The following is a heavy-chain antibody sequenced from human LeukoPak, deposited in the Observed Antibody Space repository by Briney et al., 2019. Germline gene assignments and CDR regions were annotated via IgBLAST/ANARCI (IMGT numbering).Heavy chain of an antibody. V-gene: IGHV4-30-4*08. D-gene: IGHD3-22*01. CDR2: IYYSGNA. CDR1: GGSLRSGDYY. CDR3: ARATITMMVGIPADAFDI. J-gene: IGHJ3*02. Sequence: PSQTLSLTCTVSGGSLRSGDYYLSWIRQPPGKGLDWIGYIYYSGNAYYNPSLKSRVTISVDTSKKQISLKLSSVTAADTAVYYCARATITMMVGIPADAFDIWGQGTMVTVSS.